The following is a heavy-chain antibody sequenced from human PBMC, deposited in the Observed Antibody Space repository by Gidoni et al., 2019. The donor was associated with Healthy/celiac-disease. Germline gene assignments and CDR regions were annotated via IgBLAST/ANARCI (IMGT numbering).Heavy chain of an antibody. CDR2: INPSGGST. Sequence: QVQLVQSGAEVKKPGASVKVSCKASGSTFTSYYMHWVRQAPGQGLEWMGIINPSGGSTSYAQKFQGRVTMTRDTSTSTVYMELSSLRSEDTAVYYCARGPGYSSSWYGDYFDYWGQGTLVTVSS. V-gene: IGHV1-46*01. J-gene: IGHJ4*02. D-gene: IGHD6-13*01. CDR1: GSTFTSYY. CDR3: ARGPGYSSSWYGDYFDY.